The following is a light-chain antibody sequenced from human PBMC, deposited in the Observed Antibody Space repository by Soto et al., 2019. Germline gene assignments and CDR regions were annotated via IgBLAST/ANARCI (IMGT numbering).Light chain of an antibody. CDR1: SSNIGAGYD. J-gene: IGLJ1*01. V-gene: IGLV1-40*01. CDR2: HNS. CDR3: QSYDSSLSGSRV. Sequence: QPVRRQPPSGSGAPGQRVTISCTGSSSNIGAGYDVHWYQQLPGTAPKLLIYHNSNRPSGVPDRFSGSKSGTSASLAITGLQAEDEADYYCQSYDSSLSGSRVFGTGTKVTVL.